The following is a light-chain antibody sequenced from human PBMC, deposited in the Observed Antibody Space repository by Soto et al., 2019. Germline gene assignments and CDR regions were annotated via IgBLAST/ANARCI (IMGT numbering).Light chain of an antibody. Sequence: QSALTQPPSASGSPGQSVTISCTGTSSDVGGYNYVSWYQQHPGKAPKLIIYEVYKPPSAVPDRFSGSKSGNTAALTVSGLQAEDEADYYSSSYVGTNSYVFGTGTKLTVL. J-gene: IGLJ1*01. V-gene: IGLV2-8*01. CDR1: SSDVGGYNY. CDR2: EVY. CDR3: SSYVGTNSYV.